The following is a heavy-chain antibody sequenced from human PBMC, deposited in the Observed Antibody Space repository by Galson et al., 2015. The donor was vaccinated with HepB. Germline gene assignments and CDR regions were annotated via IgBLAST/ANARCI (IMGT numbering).Heavy chain of an antibody. CDR3: ARVQLPAAIGGSFDC. CDR1: GFTFSSYA. CDR2: ISYDGSYK. Sequence: SLRLSCAASGFTFSSYAIHWVRQAPGKGLEWVALISYDGSYKYYPDSVKGRFTISRDNSKNTLYLQMNSLRAEDTAVYYCARVQLPAAIGGSFDCWGQGTLVTVSS. V-gene: IGHV3-30*04. J-gene: IGHJ4*02. D-gene: IGHD2-2*01.